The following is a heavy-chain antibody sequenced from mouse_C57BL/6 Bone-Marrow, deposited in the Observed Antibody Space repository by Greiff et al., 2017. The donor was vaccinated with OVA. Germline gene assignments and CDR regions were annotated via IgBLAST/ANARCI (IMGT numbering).Heavy chain of an antibody. V-gene: IGHV1-54*01. J-gene: IGHJ2*01. D-gene: IGHD1-1*01. CDR1: GYAFTNYL. Sequence: QVQLQQSGAELVRPGTSVKVSCKASGYAFTNYLIEWVKQRPGQGLEWIGVINPGSGGTNYNEKFKGKATLTADKSSSTAYMQLSSLTSEDSAVYYCARGGLRSKDYWGQGTTLTVSS. CDR2: INPGSGGT. CDR3: ARGGLRSKDY.